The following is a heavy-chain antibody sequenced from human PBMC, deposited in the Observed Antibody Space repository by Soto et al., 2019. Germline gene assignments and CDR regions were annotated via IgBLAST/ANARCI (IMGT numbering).Heavy chain of an antibody. Sequence: ASVKVSCKASGYTFTSYDINWVRQATGQGLEWMGWMNPNSGNTGYAQKFQGRVTMTRNTSISTAYMELSSLRSEDTAVYYCARGLNYYFWSGYSPNWFDPWGQGTMVTVYS. CDR1: GYTFTSYD. CDR3: ARGLNYYFWSGYSPNWFDP. CDR2: MNPNSGNT. V-gene: IGHV1-8*01. D-gene: IGHD3-3*01. J-gene: IGHJ5*02.